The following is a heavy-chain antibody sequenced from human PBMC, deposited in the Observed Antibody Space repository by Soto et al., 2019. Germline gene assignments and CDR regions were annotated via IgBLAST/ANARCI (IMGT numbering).Heavy chain of an antibody. V-gene: IGHV3-23*01. CDR3: ARRAPVTYFDY. Sequence: PGGSLRLSCAASGFTFSSYAMNWVRQAPGKGLEWVSVISGSGDSTYYADSVKGRFTISRDNSKNTLYLQMNSLRTEDTAVYYCARRAPVTYFDYSGQGTLLTVSS. CDR1: GFTFSSYA. D-gene: IGHD5-18*01. CDR2: ISGSGDST. J-gene: IGHJ4*02.